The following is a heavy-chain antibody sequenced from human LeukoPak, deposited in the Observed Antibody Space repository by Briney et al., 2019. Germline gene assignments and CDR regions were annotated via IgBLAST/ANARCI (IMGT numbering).Heavy chain of an antibody. Sequence: ASVKVSCKASGYTFTGYYMHWVRQAPGQGLEWMGWIDPNSGGTNYAQKFQGRVSMTRDTSISTAYMELSRLRSDDAAVYYCARDLNGDIDYWGQGTLVTVSS. V-gene: IGHV1-2*02. CDR3: ARDLNGDIDY. CDR2: IDPNSGGT. CDR1: GYTFTGYY. J-gene: IGHJ4*02. D-gene: IGHD7-27*01.